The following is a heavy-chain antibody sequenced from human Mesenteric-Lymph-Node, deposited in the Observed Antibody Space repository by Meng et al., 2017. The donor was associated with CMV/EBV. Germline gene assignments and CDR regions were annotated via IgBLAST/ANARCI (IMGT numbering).Heavy chain of an antibody. CDR2: IYSGGST. Sequence: GGSLRLSCAASGFTVSSHYMNWVRQAPGKGLEWVSVIYSGGSTYYADSVKGRFTISGDNYKNTLYLQMNSLRAEDTAVYYCARRVTYYYGMDVWGQGTTVTVSS. D-gene: IGHD4-11*01. V-gene: IGHV3-53*01. CDR1: GFTVSSHY. J-gene: IGHJ6*02. CDR3: ARRVTYYYGMDV.